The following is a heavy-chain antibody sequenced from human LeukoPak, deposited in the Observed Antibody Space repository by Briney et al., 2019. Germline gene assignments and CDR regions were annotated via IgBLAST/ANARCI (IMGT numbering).Heavy chain of an antibody. CDR3: ARVRMAQLWLDYFDY. V-gene: IGHV4-39*07. D-gene: IGHD5-18*01. CDR1: GGSISSYY. Sequence: SETLSLTCTVSGGSISSYYWGWIRQPPGKGLEWIGSIYYSGSTYYNPSLKSRVTISVDTSKNQISLKLSSVTAADTAVYYCARVRMAQLWLDYFDYWGQGTLVTVSS. CDR2: IYYSGST. J-gene: IGHJ4*02.